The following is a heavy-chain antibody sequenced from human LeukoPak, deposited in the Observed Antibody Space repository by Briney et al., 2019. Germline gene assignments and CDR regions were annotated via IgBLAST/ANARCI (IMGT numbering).Heavy chain of an antibody. D-gene: IGHD6-13*01. CDR2: ISSASNMI. J-gene: IGHJ4*02. Sequence: GGSPRLSCAASGLTFSSYEMNWVRQAPGKGLEWISYISSASNMIYYAESVKGRFTISRDNAKNSLYLQMNSLRAEDTAVYYCATASGSWYRYYFDSWGQGILVTVSS. CDR1: GLTFSSYE. V-gene: IGHV3-48*03. CDR3: ATASGSWYRYYFDS.